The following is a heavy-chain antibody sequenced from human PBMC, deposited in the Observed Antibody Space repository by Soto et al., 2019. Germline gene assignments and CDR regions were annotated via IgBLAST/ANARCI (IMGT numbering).Heavy chain of an antibody. CDR2: ISSSGSTI. Sequence: WGLQRHWKGAAEVPFVDHGVRWIRQEPGKGLEWVSYISSSGSTIYYADSVKGRFTISRDNAKNSLSLQMNSLRAEDTAVYYCAREGVRSSGWYDYWGQGTLVTVSS. D-gene: IGHD6-19*01. CDR1: EVPFVDHG. J-gene: IGHJ4*02. CDR3: AREGVRSSGWYDY. V-gene: IGHV3-11*01.